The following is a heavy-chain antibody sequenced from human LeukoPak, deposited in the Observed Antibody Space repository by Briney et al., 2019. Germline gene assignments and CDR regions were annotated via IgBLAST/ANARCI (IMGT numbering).Heavy chain of an antibody. V-gene: IGHV3-48*02. CDR1: GFTFSSFS. CDR3: ARETPEYD. CDR2: ISSSSSTI. Sequence: GGSLRLSCAVSGFTFSSFSNNWVRQAPGKGLEWVSYISSSSSTIYYADSVKGRFTISRDNAKNSLYLQMNSRRDEDTDVYGCARETPEYDWGQATLVTVSS. D-gene: IGHD1-14*01. J-gene: IGHJ4*02.